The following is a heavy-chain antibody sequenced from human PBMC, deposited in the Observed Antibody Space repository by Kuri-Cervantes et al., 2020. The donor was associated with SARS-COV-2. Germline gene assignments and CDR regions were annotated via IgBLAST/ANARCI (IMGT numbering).Heavy chain of an antibody. V-gene: IGHV4-39*01. Sequence: SETLSLTCTVSGGSISSSSYYWGWIRQPPGKGLEWIGSIYYSWSTYYNPSLKSRVTISVDTSKNQFSLKLSSVTAADTAVYYCARQGGIAAAVGYWGQGTLVTVSS. CDR3: ARQGGIAAAVGY. CDR2: IYYSWST. D-gene: IGHD6-13*01. CDR1: GGSISSSSYY. J-gene: IGHJ4*02.